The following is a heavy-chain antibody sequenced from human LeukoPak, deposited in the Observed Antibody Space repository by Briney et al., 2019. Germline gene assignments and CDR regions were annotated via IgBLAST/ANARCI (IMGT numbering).Heavy chain of an antibody. D-gene: IGHD4-17*01. CDR2: ISGSGGST. Sequence: GRSLRPAWPPSGFTFSSYTISWVRQAPGKGRGWVSAISGSGGSTYYADSVKGRFTISRDNSKNTLYLQMNSLRAEDTAVYYCAKGPTTVTTYWFDPWGQGTLVTVSS. CDR3: AKGPTTVTTYWFDP. V-gene: IGHV3-23*01. CDR1: GFTFSSYT. J-gene: IGHJ5*02.